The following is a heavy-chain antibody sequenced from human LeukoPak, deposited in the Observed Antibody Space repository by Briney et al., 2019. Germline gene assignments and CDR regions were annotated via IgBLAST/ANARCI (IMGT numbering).Heavy chain of an antibody. CDR1: GFTFSSYA. Sequence: GGSLRLSCAASGFTFSSYAMSWVRQAPGKGLEWVSVIYSGGSTYYADSVKGRFTISRDNSKNTLYLQMNSLRAEDTAVYYCARDLSYGSGSYYNGWGQGTLVTVSS. CDR2: IYSGGST. J-gene: IGHJ4*02. CDR3: ARDLSYGSGSYYNG. V-gene: IGHV3-66*01. D-gene: IGHD3-10*01.